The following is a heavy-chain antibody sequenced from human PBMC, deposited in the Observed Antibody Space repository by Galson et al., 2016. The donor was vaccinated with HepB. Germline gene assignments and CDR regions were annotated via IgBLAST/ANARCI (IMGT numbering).Heavy chain of an antibody. V-gene: IGHV2-70*01. CDR1: GFSLSTSGMC. Sequence: PALVKPTQTLTLTCTFSGFSLSTSGMCVSWIRQPPGKALEWLALIDWDKEKYYSTSLKTRLTISKDTSKNQVVLTMTNMDPVDTATYYCARMKNYYYGMDVWGQGTTVTVSS. J-gene: IGHJ6*02. CDR3: ARMKNYYYGMDV. CDR2: IDWDKEK.